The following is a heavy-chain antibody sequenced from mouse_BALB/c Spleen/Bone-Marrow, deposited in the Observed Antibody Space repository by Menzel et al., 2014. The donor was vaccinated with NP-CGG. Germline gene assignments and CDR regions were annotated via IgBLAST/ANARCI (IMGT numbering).Heavy chain of an antibody. Sequence: VQGVESGPGLVAPSQSLSITCTVSGFSLTSYGVHWVRQPPGKVLEWLGVIWAGGSTNYNSALVSRLSISKDNSKSQVFIKMNSLQTDDTAMYYCARGSYYEGAMDYWGQGTSVTDTS. V-gene: IGHV2-9*02. CDR2: IWAGGST. J-gene: IGHJ4*01. CDR1: GFSLTSYG. D-gene: IGHD1-1*01. CDR3: ARGSYYEGAMDY.